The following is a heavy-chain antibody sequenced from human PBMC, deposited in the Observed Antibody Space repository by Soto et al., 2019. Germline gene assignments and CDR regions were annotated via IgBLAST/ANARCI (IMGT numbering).Heavy chain of an antibody. CDR3: ARDRSGTWSVDF. CDR2: ISSDGGDK. CDR1: GFTFSSYG. D-gene: IGHD2-15*01. Sequence: QVQLVESGGGVVQPGRSLRLSCAASGFTFSSYGMHWVRQAPGTGLEWVAVISSDGGDKYYADSVKGRFTISRDNSKYTLYLQMNSLRAEDTAVYYCARDRSGTWSVDFWGQGTLVTVSS. J-gene: IGHJ4*02. V-gene: IGHV3-30*03.